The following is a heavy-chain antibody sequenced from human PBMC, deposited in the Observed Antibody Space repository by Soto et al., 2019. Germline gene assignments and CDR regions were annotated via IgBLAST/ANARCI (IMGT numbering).Heavy chain of an antibody. Sequence: VQLVESGGGLVKPGGSLRLSCAASGFTFSDYYMSWIRQAPGKGLEWVSYISSSGSTIYYADSVKGRFTISRDNAKNSLYLQMNSQRAEDTAVYYCARAPVLYGDYLRSQSRYFDYWGQGTLVTVSS. CDR1: GFTFSDYY. V-gene: IGHV3-11*01. CDR2: ISSSGSTI. J-gene: IGHJ4*02. D-gene: IGHD4-17*01. CDR3: ARAPVLYGDYLRSQSRYFDY.